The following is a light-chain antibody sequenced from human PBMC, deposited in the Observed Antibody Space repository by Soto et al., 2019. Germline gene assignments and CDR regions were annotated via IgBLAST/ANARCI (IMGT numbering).Light chain of an antibody. J-gene: IGLJ1*01. CDR3: GSYTSISTYV. V-gene: IGLV2-14*01. Sequence: QSVLTQPASMSGSPGQSITISCTGTSSDIGTYKYVSWYQQHPGNAPKLMIYEVSHRPSGVSSRFAGSKSDNTASLTISGLQAEDEGYYYCGSYTSISTYVFGTGTKVTVL. CDR1: SSDIGTYKY. CDR2: EVS.